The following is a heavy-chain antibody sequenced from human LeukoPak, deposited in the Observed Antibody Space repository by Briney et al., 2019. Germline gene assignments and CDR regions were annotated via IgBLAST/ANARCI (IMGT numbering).Heavy chain of an antibody. Sequence: GGSLRLSCAASGFTFSSYAMHWVRQAPGKGLEWVAVISYDGSNKYYADSVKGRFTISRDNSKNTLYLQMNSLRAEDTAVYYCARESSFVGEMDAFDIWGQGTMVTVSS. J-gene: IGHJ3*02. CDR1: GFTFSSYA. V-gene: IGHV3-30-3*01. CDR2: ISYDGSNK. D-gene: IGHD5-24*01. CDR3: ARESSFVGEMDAFDI.